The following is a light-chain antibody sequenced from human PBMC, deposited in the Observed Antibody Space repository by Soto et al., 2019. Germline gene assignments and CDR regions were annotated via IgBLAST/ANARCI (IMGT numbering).Light chain of an antibody. V-gene: IGKV3-20*01. Sequence: EIVLTQSPGTLSLSPGERVTLSCRATESVSSSYLAWYQQKPGQAPSLLIYGASTRATGIPDRFSGSGSGTDFTLTISRLEPEDSALYYCQQYGGSPRTFGQGTKVEIK. CDR3: QQYGGSPRT. J-gene: IGKJ1*01. CDR2: GAS. CDR1: ESVSSSY.